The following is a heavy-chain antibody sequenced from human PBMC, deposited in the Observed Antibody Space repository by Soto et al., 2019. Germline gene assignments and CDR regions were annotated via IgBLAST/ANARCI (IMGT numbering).Heavy chain of an antibody. D-gene: IGHD1-26*01. CDR2: ISYDGSNK. Sequence: QVQLVESGGGVVQPGRSLRLSCAASGFTFSSYAMHWVRQAPGKGLEWVAVISYDGSNKYYADSVKGRFTISRDNSKNTLYQQMNSLRAEDTAVYYCARSTPLGRTQDYYYYGMDVWGQGTTVTVSS. CDR1: GFTFSSYA. CDR3: ARSTPLGRTQDYYYYGMDV. V-gene: IGHV3-30-3*01. J-gene: IGHJ6*02.